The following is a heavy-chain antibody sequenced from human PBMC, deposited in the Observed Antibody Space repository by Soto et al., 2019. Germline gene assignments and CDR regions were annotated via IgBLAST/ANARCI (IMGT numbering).Heavy chain of an antibody. Sequence: PSETLSLTCSVSGADINTYSSTWIRQPAGKGLEWIGRIYTSASINYNPSLRGRVTLSVDTSTNQVSLKLASVTAADTAVYYCARDREAGYNFYYGMDVWGQGTTVTVSS. CDR2: IYTSASI. V-gene: IGHV4-4*07. CDR1: GADINTYS. D-gene: IGHD6-19*01. J-gene: IGHJ6*02. CDR3: ARDREAGYNFYYGMDV.